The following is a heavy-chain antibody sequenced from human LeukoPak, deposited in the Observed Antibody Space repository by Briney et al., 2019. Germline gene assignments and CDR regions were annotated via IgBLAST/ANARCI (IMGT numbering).Heavy chain of an antibody. CDR2: INHSGST. Sequence: PSETLSLTCAVDGGSFSGYYWSWIRQPPGKGLEWIGEINHSGSTNYNPSLKSRVTISVDTSKNQFSLKLSSVTAADTAVYYCARLIRITMVRGVGGFDPWGQGTLVTVSS. J-gene: IGHJ5*02. CDR1: GGSFSGYY. D-gene: IGHD3-10*01. V-gene: IGHV4-34*01. CDR3: ARLIRITMVRGVGGFDP.